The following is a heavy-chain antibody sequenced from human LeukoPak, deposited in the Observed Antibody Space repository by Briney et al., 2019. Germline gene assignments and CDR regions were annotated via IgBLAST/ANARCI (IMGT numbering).Heavy chain of an antibody. J-gene: IGHJ3*02. Sequence: GGSLRLSCAASGFTFSSYAMHWVRQAPGKGLEYVSAISSNGGSTYYANSVKGRFTISRDNSKNTLYLQMGSLRAEDMAVYYCAREGGASHAFDIWGQGTMVTVSS. CDR3: AREGGASHAFDI. CDR1: GFTFSSYA. CDR2: ISSNGGST. V-gene: IGHV3-64*01. D-gene: IGHD3-16*01.